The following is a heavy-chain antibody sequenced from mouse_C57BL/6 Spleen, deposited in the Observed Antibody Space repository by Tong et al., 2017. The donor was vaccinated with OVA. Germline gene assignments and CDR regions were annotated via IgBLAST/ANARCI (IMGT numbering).Heavy chain of an antibody. V-gene: IGHV1-18*01. CDR1: GYTFTDYN. J-gene: IGHJ2*01. Sequence: EVQLQESGPELVKPGASVKIPCKASGYTFTDYNMDWVKQSHGKSLEWIGDINPNNGGTIYNQKFKGKATLTVDKSSSTANMELRSLTSEDTAVYYCTRRYFDYWGQGTTLTVSS. CDR2: INPNNGGT. CDR3: TRRYFDY.